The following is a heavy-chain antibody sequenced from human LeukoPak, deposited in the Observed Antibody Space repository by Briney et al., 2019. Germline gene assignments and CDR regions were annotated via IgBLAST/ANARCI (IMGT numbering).Heavy chain of an antibody. J-gene: IGHJ4*02. CDR2: IYYSGST. Sequence: KPSETPSLTCTVSGGSISSSSYYWGWVRQPPREGPGWIGSIYYSGSTYYNPSLKSRVTISVDTSKNQFSLKLSSVTAADTAVYYCARLQGSSWFDYWGQGTLVTVSS. CDR3: ARLQGSSWFDY. V-gene: IGHV4-39*01. CDR1: GGSISSSSYY. D-gene: IGHD6-13*01.